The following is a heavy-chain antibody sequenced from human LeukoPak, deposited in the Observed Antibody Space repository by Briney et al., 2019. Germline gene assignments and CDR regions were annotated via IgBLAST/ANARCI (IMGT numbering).Heavy chain of an antibody. CDR1: GGSINNHY. D-gene: IGHD5-24*01. CDR3: ARASRDGYNA. CDR2: IYTSGST. Sequence: SETLSLTCTVSGGSINNHYWSWIRQTAGKGLEWIGRIYTSGSTNYNPSLKSRVTMSVDTSNNQFSLKLSSVTAADTAVYYCARASRDGYNAWGQGTLVTVSS. V-gene: IGHV4-4*07. J-gene: IGHJ5*02.